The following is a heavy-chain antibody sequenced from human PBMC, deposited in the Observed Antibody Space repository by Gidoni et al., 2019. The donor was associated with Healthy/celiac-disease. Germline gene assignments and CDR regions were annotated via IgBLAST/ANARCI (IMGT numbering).Heavy chain of an antibody. CDR1: GFTVSSNC. D-gene: IGHD3-3*01. CDR3: AREYAIFGVVIDGGWFDP. J-gene: IGHJ5*02. CDR2: IYSGGST. V-gene: IGHV3-53*01. Sequence: EVQLVESGGGLIQPGGSLRLSCAASGFTVSSNCMSWVRQAPGKGLEWVSVIYSGGSTYYADSVKGRFTISRDNSKNTLYLQMNSLRAEDTAVYYCAREYAIFGVVIDGGWFDPWAQGTLVTVSS.